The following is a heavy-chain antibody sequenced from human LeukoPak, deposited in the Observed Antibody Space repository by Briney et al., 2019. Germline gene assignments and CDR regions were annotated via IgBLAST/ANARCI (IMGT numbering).Heavy chain of an antibody. J-gene: IGHJ4*02. D-gene: IGHD3-22*01. Sequence: SETLSLTCTVSGGSISSYYWSWIRQPPGKGLEWIGYIYYSGSTNYNPSLKSRVTISVDTSKNQFSLKLSSVTAADTAVYYCARLRTNYYDSSGYPDWGQGTLVTVSS. CDR1: GGSISSYY. CDR3: ARLRTNYYDSSGYPD. CDR2: IYYSGST. V-gene: IGHV4-59*08.